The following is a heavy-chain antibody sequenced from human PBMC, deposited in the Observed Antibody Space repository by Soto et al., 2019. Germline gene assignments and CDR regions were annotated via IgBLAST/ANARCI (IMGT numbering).Heavy chain of an antibody. CDR1: GFTFSSYS. Sequence: EVQLVESGGGLVKPGGSLRLSCAASGFTFSSYSMNWVRQAPGKGLEWVSSISSSSSYIYYADSVKGRFTISRDNAKNSRYLQMNSLRAEDTAVYYCARDKGIAAADTQLDYWGQGTLVTVSS. D-gene: IGHD6-13*01. V-gene: IGHV3-21*01. J-gene: IGHJ4*02. CDR2: ISSSSSYI. CDR3: ARDKGIAAADTQLDY.